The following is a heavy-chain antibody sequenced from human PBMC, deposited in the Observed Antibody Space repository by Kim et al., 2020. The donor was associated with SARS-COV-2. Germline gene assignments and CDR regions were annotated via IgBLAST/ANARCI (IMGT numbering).Heavy chain of an antibody. CDR3: ARVGTTYYYDSSVLRTYYFDY. CDR2: INTNTGNP. CDR1: GYTFTSYA. Sequence: ASVKVSCKASGYTFTSYAMNWVRQAPGQGLEWMGWINTNTGNPTYAQGFTGRFVFSLDTSVSTAYLQISSLKAEDTAVYYCARVGTTYYYDSSVLRTYYFDYWGQGTLVTVSS. J-gene: IGHJ4*02. V-gene: IGHV7-4-1*02. D-gene: IGHD3-22*01.